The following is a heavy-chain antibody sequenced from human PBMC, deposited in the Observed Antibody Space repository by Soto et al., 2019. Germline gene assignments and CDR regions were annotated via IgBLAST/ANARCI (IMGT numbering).Heavy chain of an antibody. D-gene: IGHD2-2*03. CDR3: ARDLDIVLVPAARISYYYSCMDV. V-gene: IGHV3-30-3*01. CDR2: ISYDGSNK. CDR1: GFTFSSYA. J-gene: IGHJ6*01. Sequence: QVQLVESGGGVVQPGRSLRLSCAASGFTFSSYAMHWFRQAPGKGLEWVAVISYDGSNKYYADSVKGRFTISRDNSKNTLYLQMNSLRAEDTAVYYCARDLDIVLVPAARISYYYSCMDVW.